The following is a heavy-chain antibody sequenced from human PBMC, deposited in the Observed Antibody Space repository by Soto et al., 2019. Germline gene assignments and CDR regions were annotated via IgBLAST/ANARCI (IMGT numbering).Heavy chain of an antibody. J-gene: IGHJ6*02. V-gene: IGHV1-3*01. CDR1: GYTFPSYA. D-gene: IGHD2-15*01. CDR3: ARLGYCTGGSCYDNYYGMDV. Sequence: ASVKVSCKASGYTFPSYAMHWVRQAPGQRLEWMGWINAGNGNTKYSQKFQGRVTITRDTSASTAYMELSSLRSEDTAVYYCARLGYCTGGSCYDNYYGMDVWGQGTTVPVSS. CDR2: INAGNGNT.